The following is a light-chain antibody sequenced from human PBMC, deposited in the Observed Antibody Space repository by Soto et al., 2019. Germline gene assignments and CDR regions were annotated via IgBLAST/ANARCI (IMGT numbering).Light chain of an antibody. CDR1: HSNIGANT. Sequence: QSVLSQPPSASGTPGQRVSLSCSGSHSNIGANTVNWYQHVPGAAPTLLIYTNDQRPSGVAGRFSGSKSGTSASLAISGLQSDDEGHYYCAAWDDSLNGLIFGGGTKRTVL. CDR2: TND. V-gene: IGLV1-44*01. J-gene: IGLJ2*01. CDR3: AAWDDSLNGLI.